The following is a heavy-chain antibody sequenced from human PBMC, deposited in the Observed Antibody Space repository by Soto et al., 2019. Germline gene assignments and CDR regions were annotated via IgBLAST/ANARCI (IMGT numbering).Heavy chain of an antibody. CDR1: GFTFSNAW. V-gene: IGHV3-15*01. CDR3: TTSEGGVTYYFDY. CDR2: IKSKTDGGTT. Sequence: GGSLRLSCAASGFTFSNAWMSWVRQAPGKGLEWVGRIKSKTDGGTTDYAAPVKGRFTISRDDSKNTLYLQMNSLKTEDTAVYYCTTSEGGVTYYFDYWGQGTLVTVSS. D-gene: IGHD3-16*01. J-gene: IGHJ4*02.